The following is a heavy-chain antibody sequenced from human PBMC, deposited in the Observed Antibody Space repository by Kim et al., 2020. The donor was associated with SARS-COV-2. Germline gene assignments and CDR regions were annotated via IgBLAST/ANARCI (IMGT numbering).Heavy chain of an antibody. CDR1: GYTLTELS. J-gene: IGHJ4*02. CDR2: FDPEDGET. V-gene: IGHV1-24*01. Sequence: ASVKVSCKVSGYTLTELSMHWARQAPGKGLEWMGGFDPEDGETIYAQKFQGRVTMTEDTSTDTAYMELSSLRSEDTAVYYCATDGAAVAGTKNYDYWGQGTLVTVSS. D-gene: IGHD6-19*01. CDR3: ATDGAAVAGTKNYDY.